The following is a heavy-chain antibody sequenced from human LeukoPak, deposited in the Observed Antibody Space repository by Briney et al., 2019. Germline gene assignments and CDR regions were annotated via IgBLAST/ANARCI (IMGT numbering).Heavy chain of an antibody. CDR1: GFTFSDYY. J-gene: IGHJ4*02. CDR2: ISGSGGST. V-gene: IGHV3-23*01. Sequence: GGSLRLSCAASGFTFSDYYMSWVRQAPGKGLEWVSAISGSGGSTYYADSVKGRFTISRGNSKNTLYLQMNSLRAEDTAVYYCAKDDRGYGDYWGQGTLVTVSS. CDR3: AKDDRGYGDY. D-gene: IGHD6-25*01.